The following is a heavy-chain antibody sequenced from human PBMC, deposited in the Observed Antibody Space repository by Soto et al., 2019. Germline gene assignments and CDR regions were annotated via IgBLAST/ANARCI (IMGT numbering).Heavy chain of an antibody. V-gene: IGHV3-15*07. CDR1: GFTFSNAW. J-gene: IGHJ6*02. Sequence: EVQLVESGGGLVKPGGSLRLSCAASGFTFSNAWMNWVRQAPGKGLEWVGRIKSKTDGGTTDYAAPVKGRFTISRDDSKNTLYLQMNSLKTEDTAVYYCTTDSNYQYSCYHLAYYYSGMDVWGQGTTVTVSS. D-gene: IGHD5-12*01. CDR2: IKSKTDGGTT. CDR3: TTDSNYQYSCYHLAYYYSGMDV.